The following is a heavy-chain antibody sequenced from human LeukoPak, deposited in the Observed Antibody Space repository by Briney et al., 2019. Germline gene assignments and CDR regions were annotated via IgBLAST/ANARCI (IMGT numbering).Heavy chain of an antibody. Sequence: GGSLRLSCTVSGFTVSSDSMSWVRQAPGKGLEWVSVIYSGGGTYYADSVKGRFTISRDNFKNTLYLQMNSLRAEDTAVYYCARAPIWGGMVTYYYMDVWGKGTTVTISS. J-gene: IGHJ6*03. CDR3: ARAPIWGGMVTYYYMDV. CDR1: GFTVSSDS. CDR2: IYSGGGT. D-gene: IGHD3-16*01. V-gene: IGHV3-53*01.